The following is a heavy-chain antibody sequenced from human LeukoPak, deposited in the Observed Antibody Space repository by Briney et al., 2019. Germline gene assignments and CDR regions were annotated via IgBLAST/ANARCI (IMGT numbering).Heavy chain of an antibody. Sequence: ASVKVSCKASGGTFSSYAISWVRQAPGQGLEWVGIINPRGGAPTYAQQFQGRITLTSDTSTSTVYLELSRLKSDDTALYFCARGLGSGSYYGYWGQGTLVAVTS. D-gene: IGHD1-26*01. V-gene: IGHV1-46*01. CDR2: INPRGGAP. J-gene: IGHJ4*02. CDR1: GGTFSSYA. CDR3: ARGLGSGSYYGY.